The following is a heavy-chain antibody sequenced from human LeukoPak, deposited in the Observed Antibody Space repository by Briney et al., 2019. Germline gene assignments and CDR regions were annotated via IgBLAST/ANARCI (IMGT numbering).Heavy chain of an antibody. CDR2: IYYSGST. CDR3: ARVALPGVYYFDY. V-gene: IGHV4-39*07. CDR1: GGSISSSSYY. D-gene: IGHD2-8*01. J-gene: IGHJ4*02. Sequence: SETLSLTCTVSGGSISSSSYYWGWIRQPPGKGLEWIGSIYYSGSTYYNPSLKSRVTISIDTSKNQFSLKLSSLTAADTAVYYCARVALPGVYYFDYGGQGTLVTASS.